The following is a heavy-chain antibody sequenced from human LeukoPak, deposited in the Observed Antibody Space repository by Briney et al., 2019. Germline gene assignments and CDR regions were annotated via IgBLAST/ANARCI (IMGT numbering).Heavy chain of an antibody. D-gene: IGHD6-19*01. CDR2: IYHSGST. CDR1: GGSISSSNW. V-gene: IGHV4-4*02. J-gene: IGHJ4*02. CDR3: ARGSTAVGYKIYYFDY. Sequence: PSETLSLTCAVSGGSISSSNWWSWVRQPPGKGLEWIGEIYHSGSTNYNPSLKSRVTISVDKSKNQFSLKLSSVTAADTAVYYCARGSTAVGYKIYYFDYWGQGTLVTVSS.